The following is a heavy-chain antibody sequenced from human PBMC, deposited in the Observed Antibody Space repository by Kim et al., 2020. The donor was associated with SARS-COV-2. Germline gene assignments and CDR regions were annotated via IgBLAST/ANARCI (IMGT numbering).Heavy chain of an antibody. V-gene: IGHV4-31*03. Sequence: SDTLSLTCTVSGVSLRSGGYYWIWMRQHPGKGPEYIGYIYYSGTTYYNPSLKSRLTILQDMSKNYFSLKLTSVTAADTAVYYCARSLGASMPTEHALDIWGQGTMVIVSS. CDR2: IYYSGTT. CDR3: ARSLGASMPTEHALDI. J-gene: IGHJ3*02. D-gene: IGHD3-16*01. CDR1: GVSLRSGGYY.